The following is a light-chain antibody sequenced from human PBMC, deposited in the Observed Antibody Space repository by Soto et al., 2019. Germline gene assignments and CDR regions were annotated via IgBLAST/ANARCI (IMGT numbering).Light chain of an antibody. CDR3: QQSFSTPRT. Sequence: DIQMTQSPSSLSASVGDTVTITCRASQSIYIYLNWYQQKPGIAPKLLIYAASSLQGGVPSRFSGSGSGTDFTLTISSLHPEDFASYYCQQSFSTPRTFGQGTKVEIK. V-gene: IGKV1-39*01. J-gene: IGKJ1*01. CDR1: QSIYIY. CDR2: AAS.